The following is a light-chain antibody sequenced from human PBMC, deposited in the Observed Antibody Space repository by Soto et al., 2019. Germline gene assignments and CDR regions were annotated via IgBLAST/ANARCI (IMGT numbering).Light chain of an antibody. CDR2: AAS. CDR3: QQSYSTPLT. J-gene: IGKJ4*01. CDR1: QSIGGF. V-gene: IGKV1-39*01. Sequence: DIQMTQSTYSLSVSQGDRVTITCRASQSIGGFLNWYQQKLGKAPKLLIYAASSLQSGVPSRFSGSGSGTDFTLTISSLQPEDFATYYCQQSYSTPLTFGGGTIVDIK.